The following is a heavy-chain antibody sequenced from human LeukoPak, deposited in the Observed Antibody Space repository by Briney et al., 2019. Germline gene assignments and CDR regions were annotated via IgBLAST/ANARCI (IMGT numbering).Heavy chain of an antibody. CDR3: AKGGARDVWYFAY. CDR1: GFTFSSFG. D-gene: IGHD2-8*01. V-gene: IGHV3-30*02. CDR2: VRFDGGEK. J-gene: IGHJ4*02. Sequence: GGSLSLSCAASGFTFSSFGIRWVRQTPGKGLEWVAFVRFDGGEKYYADSVKGRFTVYKDNSKNTVYLQINSLRPEDTAVYYCAKGGARDVWYFAYWGLGVLVTVSS.